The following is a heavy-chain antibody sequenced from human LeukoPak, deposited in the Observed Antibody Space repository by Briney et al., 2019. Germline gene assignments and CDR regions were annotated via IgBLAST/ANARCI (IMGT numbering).Heavy chain of an antibody. CDR3: ARGSRGAATDGINYFDP. J-gene: IGHJ5*02. D-gene: IGHD5-24*01. CDR1: GGSISSSNW. CDR2: IYHSGST. Sequence: SETLSLTCAVSGGSISSSNWWSWVRQPPGKGLEWIGQIYHSGSTNYNPSLKSRVTISVDKSKNQFSLQLNSVTPDDTAVYYCARGSRGAATDGINYFDPWGRGTLVTVSS. V-gene: IGHV4-4*02.